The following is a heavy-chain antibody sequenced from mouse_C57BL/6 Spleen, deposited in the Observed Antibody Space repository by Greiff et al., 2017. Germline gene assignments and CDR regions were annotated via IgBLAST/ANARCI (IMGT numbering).Heavy chain of an antibody. V-gene: IGHV1-69*01. CDR1: GYTFTSYW. Sequence: VQLQQSGAELVMPGASVKLSCKASGYTFTSYWMHWVKQRPGQGLEWIGEIDPSDSYTNYNQKFKGKSTLTVDKSSSTAYMQLSSLTSEDSAVYYCARWLRRFDYWGQGTTLTVSS. CDR2: IDPSDSYT. J-gene: IGHJ2*01. D-gene: IGHD2-2*01. CDR3: ARWLRRFDY.